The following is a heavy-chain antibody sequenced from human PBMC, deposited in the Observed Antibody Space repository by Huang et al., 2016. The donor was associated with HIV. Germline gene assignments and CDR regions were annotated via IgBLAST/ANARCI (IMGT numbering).Heavy chain of an antibody. CDR1: GFSFPGYG. Sequence: QGQLVESGGGVVQPGRSLRLSCAASGFSFPGYGMQWVRQAHGKGLALVSLVSNGGNEKYESESVKGRFTIARDNAKNTLYLQMNRLRPGDTAVYFCFPAGHVSHYYYMDVWGKGTTVIVSS. J-gene: IGHJ6*03. V-gene: IGHV3-30*03. CDR2: VSNGGNEK. CDR3: FPAGHVSHYYYMDV.